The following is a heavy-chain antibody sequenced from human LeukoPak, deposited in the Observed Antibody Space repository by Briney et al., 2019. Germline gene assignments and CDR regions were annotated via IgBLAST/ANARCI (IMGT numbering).Heavy chain of an antibody. CDR1: GFTFSSYG. V-gene: IGHV3-33*06. CDR3: AKVVVTSWAFDI. D-gene: IGHD2-21*02. CDR2: IWYDGSNK. J-gene: IGHJ3*02. Sequence: PGGSLRLSCAASGFTFSSYGMHWVRQAPGKGLEWVAVIWYDGSNKYYADSVKGRFTISRDNSKNTLYLQMNSLRAEDTAVYYCAKVVVTSWAFDIWGQGTMVTASS.